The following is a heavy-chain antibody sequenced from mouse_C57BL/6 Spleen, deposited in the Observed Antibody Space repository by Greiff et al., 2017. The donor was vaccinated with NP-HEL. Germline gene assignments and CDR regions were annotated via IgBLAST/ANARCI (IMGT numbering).Heavy chain of an antibody. Sequence: EVHLVESGTVLARPGASVKMSCKTSGYTFTSYWMHWVKQRPGQGLEWIGAIYPGNSDTSYNQKFKGKAKLTAVTSASTAYMELSSLTNEDSAVYYCTRSYYYGSSYFDYWGQGTTLTVSS. V-gene: IGHV1-5*01. CDR1: GYTFTSYW. D-gene: IGHD1-1*01. CDR2: IYPGNSDT. CDR3: TRSYYYGSSYFDY. J-gene: IGHJ2*01.